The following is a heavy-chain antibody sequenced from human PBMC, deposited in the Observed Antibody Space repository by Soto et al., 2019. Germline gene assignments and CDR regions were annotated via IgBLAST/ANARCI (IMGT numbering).Heavy chain of an antibody. CDR2: IWHDGSNK. CDR3: ARDSSTRLDY. V-gene: IGHV3-33*01. D-gene: IGHD2-15*01. J-gene: IGHJ4*02. CDR1: GSTFSRYG. Sequence: QVQLVESGGGVVQPGRSLRLSCAASGSTFSRYGMHWVRQAPGKGLEWVAVIWHDGSNKYYGDSVKGRFTISRDNSKSTLHLQMNSLRAEDTAVYYCARDSSTRLDYWGQGTLVTVSS.